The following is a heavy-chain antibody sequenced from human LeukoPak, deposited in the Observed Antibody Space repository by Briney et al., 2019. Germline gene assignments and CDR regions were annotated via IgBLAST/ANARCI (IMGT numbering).Heavy chain of an antibody. Sequence: GQSLRISCKGSGYRLTSYWIGWVSQMHGKGLKWMRIIYPADSETTYSPSFQGQVTISADKSISTAYLQWSSLKASDTAIYYCARQRGYKEMYTGDYFDYWGQGTLVTVSS. J-gene: IGHJ4*02. CDR1: GYRLTSYW. CDR2: IYPADSET. D-gene: IGHD5-12*01. CDR3: ARQRGYKEMYTGDYFDY. V-gene: IGHV5-51*01.